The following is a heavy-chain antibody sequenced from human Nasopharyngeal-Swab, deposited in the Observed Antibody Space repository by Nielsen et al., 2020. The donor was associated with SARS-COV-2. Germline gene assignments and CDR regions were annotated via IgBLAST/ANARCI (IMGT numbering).Heavy chain of an antibody. V-gene: IGHV4-34*01. D-gene: IGHD4-23*01. CDR2: INHSGST. J-gene: IGHJ6*02. CDR3: ARSRPRWNYGMDV. Sequence: RQAPGKGLEWIGEINHSGSTNYNPSLKSRVTISVDTSKNQFSLKVSSVTAAETAVHYCARSRPRWNYGMDVWGQGTTVTVSS.